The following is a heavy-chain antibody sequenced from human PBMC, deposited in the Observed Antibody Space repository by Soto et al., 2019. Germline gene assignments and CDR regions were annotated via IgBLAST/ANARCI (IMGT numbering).Heavy chain of an antibody. J-gene: IGHJ4*02. CDR2: VYYTGST. V-gene: IGHV4-59*01. CDR1: GGSISGSY. CDR3: ARSVAVPGAHIDY. Sequence: LSLTCSVSGGSISGSYWSCIRQSPGKGLEWLGYVYYTGSTNYSPSLRSRVSISVDTSKNEFSLRLSSVTAADTAVYFCARSVAVPGAHIDYWGQGTQVTVSS. D-gene: IGHD6-19*01.